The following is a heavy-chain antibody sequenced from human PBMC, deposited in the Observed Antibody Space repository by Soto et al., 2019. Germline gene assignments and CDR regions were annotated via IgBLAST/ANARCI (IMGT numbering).Heavy chain of an antibody. V-gene: IGHV4-4*07. J-gene: IGHJ4*02. CDR3: ARALSSAAGLYFDF. CDR2: IHTTDGT. D-gene: IGHD6-13*01. CDR1: GGSISSYY. Sequence: QVQLQESGPGLVKPSETLSLTCTVSGGSISSYYWSWIRQPAGQGMEWIGRIHTTDGTNYNPSLKSRVTMSIDTSNNHFSLKLSSLTAADTAVYYWARALSSAAGLYFDFWGQGTLVTVSS.